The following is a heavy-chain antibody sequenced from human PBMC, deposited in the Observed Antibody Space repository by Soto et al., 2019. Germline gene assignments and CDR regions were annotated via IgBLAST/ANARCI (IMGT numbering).Heavy chain of an antibody. V-gene: IGHV2-70*01. J-gene: IGHJ6*02. D-gene: IGHD6-13*01. CDR3: ARIRAAAGDYYYYGMDV. CDR2: IDWDDDK. CDR1: GFSLSTSGMC. Sequence: SGPTLVNPTQTLTLTCTFSGFSLSTSGMCVSWIRQPPGKALEWLALIDWDDDKYYSTSLKTRLTISKDTSKNQVVLTMTNMDPVDTATYYCARIRAAAGDYYYYGMDVWSQGTTVTVSS.